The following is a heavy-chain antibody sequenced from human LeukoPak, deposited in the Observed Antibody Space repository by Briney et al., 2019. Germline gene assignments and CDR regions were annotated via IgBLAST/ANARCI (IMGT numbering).Heavy chain of an antibody. CDR2: IYYSGST. Sequence: SETLSLTCTVSGGSISSYYWSWIRQPPGKGLEWIGYIYYSGSTNYNPSLKSRVPISVDTSKNQFSLKLSSVTAADTAVYYCARRGGSSYLDAFDIWGQGTMVTVPS. D-gene: IGHD2-15*01. CDR3: ARRGGSSYLDAFDI. V-gene: IGHV4-59*08. CDR1: GGSISSYY. J-gene: IGHJ3*02.